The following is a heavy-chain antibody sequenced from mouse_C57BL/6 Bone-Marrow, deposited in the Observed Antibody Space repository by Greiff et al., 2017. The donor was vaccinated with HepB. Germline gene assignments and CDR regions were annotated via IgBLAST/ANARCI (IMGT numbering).Heavy chain of an antibody. D-gene: IGHD1-1*01. CDR2: INPSTGGT. CDR1: GYSFTGYY. Sequence: VQLQQSGPELVKPGASVKISCKASGYSFTGYYMNWVKQSPEKSLEWIGEINPSTGGTTYNQKFKAKATLTVDKSSSTAYMQLKSLTSEDSAVYYCARSYYYGSSYGWYFDVWGTGTTVTVSS. J-gene: IGHJ1*03. CDR3: ARSYYYGSSYGWYFDV. V-gene: IGHV1-42*01.